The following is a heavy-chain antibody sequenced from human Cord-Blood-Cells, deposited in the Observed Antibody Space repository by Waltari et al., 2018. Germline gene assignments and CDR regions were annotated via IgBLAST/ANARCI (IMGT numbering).Heavy chain of an antibody. Sequence: QVQLQQWGAGLLKPSETLSLTCAVYGGSFSGYYWSWIRRPPGKGLEWIGESKHIGSTNYNPSLKSRVTISVDTSKNQFSLKLSSVTAADTAVYYCAGGTDWADYWGQGTLVTVSS. CDR2: SKHIGST. J-gene: IGHJ4*02. CDR3: AGGTDWADY. CDR1: GGSFSGYY. V-gene: IGHV4-34*01. D-gene: IGHD3-9*01.